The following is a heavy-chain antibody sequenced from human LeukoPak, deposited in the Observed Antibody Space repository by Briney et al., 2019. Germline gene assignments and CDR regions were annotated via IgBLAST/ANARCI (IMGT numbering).Heavy chain of an antibody. CDR3: ARGDGYNDAEYLQH. J-gene: IGHJ1*01. Sequence: PGGSLELSCAASGFTFSRYGMHWGRPAPGKGLGGGAVIWYDGSNKYYGDSVKGRFTISRDNSKKTLYLQMNSLRVEDTAVYYCARGDGYNDAEYLQHWGQGTLVTVS. CDR2: IWYDGSNK. D-gene: IGHD5-24*01. CDR1: GFTFSRYG. V-gene: IGHV3-33*01.